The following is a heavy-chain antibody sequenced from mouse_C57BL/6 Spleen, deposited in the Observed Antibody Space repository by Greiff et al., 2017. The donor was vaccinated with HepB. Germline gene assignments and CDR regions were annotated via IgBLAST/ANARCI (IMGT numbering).Heavy chain of an antibody. V-gene: IGHV5-4*01. CDR2: ISDGGSYT. CDR3: AYYYGSSDVWYFDV. D-gene: IGHD1-1*01. J-gene: IGHJ1*03. Sequence: EVQLVESGGGLVKPGGSLKLSCAASGFTFSSYAMSWVRQTPEKRLEWVATISDGGSYTYYPDNVKGRFTISRDNAKNNLYLQMSHLKSEDTAMYYCAYYYGSSDVWYFDVWGTGTTVTVSS. CDR1: GFTFSSYA.